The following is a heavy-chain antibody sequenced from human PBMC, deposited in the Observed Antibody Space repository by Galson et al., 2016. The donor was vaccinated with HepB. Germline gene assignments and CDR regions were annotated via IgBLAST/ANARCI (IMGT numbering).Heavy chain of an antibody. CDR1: GFTFSSHV. CDR3: AKNDFWSDYPPYFYYGMDV. J-gene: IGHJ6*02. Sequence: SLRLSCAASGFTFSSHVMSWVRQAPGKGLEWVSAMSGSADRTSYAVSVEGRFTISRDNSRNTLYLEMHSLRAEDTALYYCAKNDFWSDYPPYFYYGMDVWGQGTPVTVSS. V-gene: IGHV3-23*01. CDR2: MSGSADRT. D-gene: IGHD3-3*01.